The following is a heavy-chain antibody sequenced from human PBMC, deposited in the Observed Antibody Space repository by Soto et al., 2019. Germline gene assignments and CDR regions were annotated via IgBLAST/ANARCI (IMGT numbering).Heavy chain of an antibody. CDR3: VRDGSKSLRDWFDP. CDR1: GGSISKFY. V-gene: IGHV4-4*07. J-gene: IGHJ5*02. Sequence: SETLSLTCNVSGGSISKFYWAWIRKTAGNGLEWMGRVYATGTTDYNPSLRSRVAMSVDISKKTFSLRLRSVTGADSGVYYCVRDGSKSLRDWFDPWGQGILVTVSS. CDR2: VYATGTT.